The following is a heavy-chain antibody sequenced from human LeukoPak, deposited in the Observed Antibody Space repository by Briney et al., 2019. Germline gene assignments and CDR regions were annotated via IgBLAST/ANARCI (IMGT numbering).Heavy chain of an antibody. V-gene: IGHV4-34*01. CDR2: INHSGST. Sequence: SETLSLTCAVYGGSFSGYYWSWIRQPPGKGLEWIGEINHSGSTNYNPPLKSRVTISVDTSKNQFSLKLSSVTAADTAVYYCARGYFVVAPAAIRYYYYMDVWGKGTTVTVSS. D-gene: IGHD2-2*01. J-gene: IGHJ6*03. CDR3: ARGYFVVAPAAIRYYYYMDV. CDR1: GGSFSGYY.